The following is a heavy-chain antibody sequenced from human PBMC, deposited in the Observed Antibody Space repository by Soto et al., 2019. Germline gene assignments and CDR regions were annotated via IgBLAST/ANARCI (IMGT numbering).Heavy chain of an antibody. Sequence: ASVKVSCKAAGYTFTGYYMHWVRQAPGQGLEWLGRVTPNRAGTNSAQNLQGRVTMATDTSTNTAYLELRSLRSDDTAVYFCATDGPSNSGNLYAFDIWGQGTMVTVSS. CDR1: GYTFTGYY. D-gene: IGHD5-12*01. J-gene: IGHJ3*02. CDR2: VTPNRAGT. V-gene: IGHV1-2*06. CDR3: ATDGPSNSGNLYAFDI.